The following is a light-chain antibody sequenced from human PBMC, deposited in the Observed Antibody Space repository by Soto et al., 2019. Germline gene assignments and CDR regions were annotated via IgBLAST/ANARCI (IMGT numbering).Light chain of an antibody. Sequence: QSVLTQPRSVSGSPGQSVTFSCTGTSSDVGAYIYVSWYQQHPGKAPKLIIYDVIKRPSGGPDRFSGSKSGNTASLTISGLQAEDEADYYCCSYAGSYTHVFGTGTKVTVL. CDR1: SSDVGAYIY. CDR3: CSYAGSYTHV. CDR2: DVI. J-gene: IGLJ1*01. V-gene: IGLV2-11*01.